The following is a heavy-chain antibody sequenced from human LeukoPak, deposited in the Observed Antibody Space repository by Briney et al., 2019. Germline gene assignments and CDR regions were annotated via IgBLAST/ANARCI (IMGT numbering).Heavy chain of an antibody. V-gene: IGHV3-48*01. Sequence: PGGSLRLSCAASGFTFSSYSMNWVRQAPGKGLEWVSYISSSSSTIYYADSVKGRFTISRDNAKNSLYLQMSSLRAEDTAVYYCARDLPVDYWGQGTLVTVSS. D-gene: IGHD4-17*01. CDR3: ARDLPVDY. J-gene: IGHJ4*02. CDR2: ISSSSSTI. CDR1: GFTFSSYS.